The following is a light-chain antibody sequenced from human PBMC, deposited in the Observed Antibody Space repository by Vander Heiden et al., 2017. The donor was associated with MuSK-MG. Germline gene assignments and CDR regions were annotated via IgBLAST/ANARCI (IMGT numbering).Light chain of an antibody. CDR2: YGS. CDR1: SSDVGGYNY. V-gene: IGLV2-14*01. Sequence: QSALTQPASVSGSPGQSITISCTGTSSDVGGYNYVSWYQQHPGKAPTLRMEYGSNRPSGVSNRFSCANSCNTASTTTYGLQAEDEADYYCCSYTNSSTPLVVFGTGTKVTVL. CDR3: CSYTNSSTPLVV. J-gene: IGLJ1*01.